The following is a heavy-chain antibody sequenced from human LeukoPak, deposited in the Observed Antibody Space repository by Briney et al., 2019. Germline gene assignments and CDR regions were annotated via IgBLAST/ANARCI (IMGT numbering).Heavy chain of an antibody. CDR3: ARDVRPDY. CDR1: GFTFSSYW. D-gene: IGHD6-6*01. V-gene: IGHV3-7*04. J-gene: IGHJ4*02. CDR2: IKQDGTEK. Sequence: GGSLRLSCAASGFTFSSYWMSWVRQARGEGLEWVANIKQDGTEKYYMDSVKGRFSISRDNAKNSLYLQMNALRAEDTAVYYCARDVRPDYWGQGTLVTVST.